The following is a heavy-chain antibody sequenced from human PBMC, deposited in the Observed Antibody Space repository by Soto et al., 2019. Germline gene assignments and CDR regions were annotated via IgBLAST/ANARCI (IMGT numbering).Heavy chain of an antibody. J-gene: IGHJ4*02. V-gene: IGHV4-30-4*01. CDR3: ARMITVKGAPFDY. D-gene: IGHD3-16*01. CDR2: IYYSGST. CDR1: GGSISSGDYY. Sequence: QVQLQESGPGLVKPSQTLSLTCTVSGGSISSGDYYWSWIRQPPGKGLEWIGYIYYSGSTYQNPSLKSRVTINQDTSNNQSSLMPGSGTAADTAVYYCARMITVKGAPFDYWGQGTLVTVSS.